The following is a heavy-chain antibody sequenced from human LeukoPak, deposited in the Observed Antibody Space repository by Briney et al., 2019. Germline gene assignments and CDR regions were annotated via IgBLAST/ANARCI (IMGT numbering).Heavy chain of an antibody. CDR1: GFTFSSYG. V-gene: IGHV3-30*03. CDR3: ARGLLEHYYYGMDV. J-gene: IGHJ6*02. D-gene: IGHD2-15*01. CDR2: ISYDGSNK. Sequence: GRSLRLSCAASGFTFSSYGMHWVRQAPGKGLEWVAVISYDGSNKYYADSVKGRFTISRDNSKNTLYLQMNSLRAEDTAVYYCARGLLEHYYYGMDVWGQGTTVTVPS.